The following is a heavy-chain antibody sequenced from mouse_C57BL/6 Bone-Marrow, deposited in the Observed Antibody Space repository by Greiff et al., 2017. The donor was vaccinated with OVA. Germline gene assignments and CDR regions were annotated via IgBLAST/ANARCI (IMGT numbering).Heavy chain of an antibody. CDR2: IWSGGST. CDR1: GFSLTSYG. V-gene: IGHV2-2*01. Sequence: QVQLKESGPGLVQPSQSLSITCTVSGFSLTSYGVHWVRQSPGKGLEWLGVIWSGGSTDYNAAFISRLSISKDNSTSHVFFKMNSLQADDTAIYYCASPITTAAMDYWGQGTSVTVSS. CDR3: ASPITTAAMDY. J-gene: IGHJ4*01. D-gene: IGHD1-1*01.